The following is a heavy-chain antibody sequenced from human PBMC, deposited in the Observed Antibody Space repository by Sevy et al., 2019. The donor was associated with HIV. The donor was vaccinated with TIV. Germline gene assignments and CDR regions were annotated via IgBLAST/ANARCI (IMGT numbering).Heavy chain of an antibody. J-gene: IGHJ4*02. V-gene: IGHV5-51*01. CDR1: GYSFTSHW. D-gene: IGHD3-22*01. Sequence: GESLKISCQGSGYSFTSHWIGWVRHMPGKGLEWMGIIYPEDSETRYSPSFQGQVTFSADKSISTAYLQWSSLKASDTAMYHCATSRSGYFDSSGYYIYWGQGTLVTVYS. CDR3: ATSRSGYFDSSGYYIY. CDR2: IYPEDSET.